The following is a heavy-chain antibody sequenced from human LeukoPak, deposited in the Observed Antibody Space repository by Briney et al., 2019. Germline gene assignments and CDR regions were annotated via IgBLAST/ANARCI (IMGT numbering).Heavy chain of an antibody. J-gene: IGHJ4*02. CDR1: GGTFSSYA. D-gene: IGHD5-24*01. CDR2: IIPIFGTA. Sequence: GASVKVSXKASGGTFSSYAISWVRQAPGQGLEWMGRIIPIFGTANYAQKFQGRVTITTDESTSTAYMELSSLRSEDTAVYYCARDPRDGYNPRYWGQGTLVTVSS. CDR3: ARDPRDGYNPRY. V-gene: IGHV1-69*05.